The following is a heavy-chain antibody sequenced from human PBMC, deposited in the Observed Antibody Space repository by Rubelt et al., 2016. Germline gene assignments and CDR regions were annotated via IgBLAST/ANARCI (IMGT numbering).Heavy chain of an antibody. J-gene: IGHJ4*02. CDR3: ASSSGSYYSLDY. D-gene: IGHD1-26*01. V-gene: IGHV1-2*02. CDR1: GYTFTGYY. CDR2: INPNSGGT. Sequence: QVQLVQSGAEVKKPGASVTVSCKASGYTFTGYYMHWVRQAPGQGLEGMGWINPNSGGTNYAQKCQGRVTMTRDTSISTAYMELSRLRSDDTAVYYCASSSGSYYSLDYWGQGTLVTVSS.